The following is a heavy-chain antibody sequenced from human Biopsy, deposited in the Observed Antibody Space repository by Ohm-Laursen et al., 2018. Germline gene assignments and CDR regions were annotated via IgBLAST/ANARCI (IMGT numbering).Heavy chain of an antibody. CDR1: GGTFSSYA. J-gene: IGHJ6*02. CDR3: VRDSEYGDYRNYYYGMDV. CDR2: IIPIFGTA. V-gene: IGHV1-69*13. Sequence: GASVKVSCKASGGTFSSYAISWVRQAPGQGLEWMGGIIPIFGTANYAQKFQGRVTITADESTSTAYMELSSLRSEDTAVYYCVRDSEYGDYRNYYYGMDVWGQGTLVTVSS. D-gene: IGHD4-17*01.